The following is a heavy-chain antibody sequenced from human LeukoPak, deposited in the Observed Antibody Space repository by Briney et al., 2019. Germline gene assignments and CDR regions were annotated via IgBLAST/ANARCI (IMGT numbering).Heavy chain of an antibody. D-gene: IGHD3-10*01. J-gene: IGHJ4*02. CDR2: IKQDGSEK. CDR1: GFTFSSYW. CDR3: ARALYYYGSGSRGGTDY. V-gene: IGHV3-7*01. Sequence: GGSLRLSCAASGFTFSSYWMSWVRQAPGKGLEWVANIKQDGSEKYYVDSVKGRFTISRDNAKNSLYLQMNSLRAEDTAVYYCARALYYYGSGSRGGTDYRGQGTLVTVSS.